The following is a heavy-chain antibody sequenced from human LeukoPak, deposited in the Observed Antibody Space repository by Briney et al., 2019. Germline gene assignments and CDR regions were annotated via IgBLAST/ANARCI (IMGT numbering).Heavy chain of an antibody. D-gene: IGHD6-13*01. Sequence: SGGSLRLSCAASGFTFGTYWMSWVRQAPGKGLEWVASIKQDGSEKYYVDSVKGRFTISRDNAKNSLYLQMNSLGAEDTAVYYCARRGTSSSWAHFDYWGQGTLVTVSS. CDR3: ARRGTSSSWAHFDY. CDR1: GFTFGTYW. CDR2: IKQDGSEK. J-gene: IGHJ4*02. V-gene: IGHV3-7*05.